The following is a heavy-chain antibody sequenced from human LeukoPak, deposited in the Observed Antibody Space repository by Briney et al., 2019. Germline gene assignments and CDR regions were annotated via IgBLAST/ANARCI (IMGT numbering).Heavy chain of an antibody. CDR3: AREGGYSSGWYLHYFDY. J-gene: IGHJ4*02. CDR1: GGSINNYY. Sequence: KTSETLSLTCAISGGSINNYYWSWIRQPPGKGLEWIGYIYYSGTTNYSPSLNSRVNISLDTAKNQFSLKLSSVTAADTAVYYCAREGGYSSGWYLHYFDYWGQGTLVTVSS. CDR2: IYYSGTT. V-gene: IGHV4-59*01. D-gene: IGHD6-19*01.